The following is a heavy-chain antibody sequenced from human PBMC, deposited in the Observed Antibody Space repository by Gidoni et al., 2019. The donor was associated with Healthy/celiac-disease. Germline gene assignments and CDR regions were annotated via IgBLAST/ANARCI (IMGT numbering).Heavy chain of an antibody. V-gene: IGHV3-48*03. CDR1: GFTFSSYE. CDR2: ISSSGSTI. CDR3: ARDKVEFHYVWGSYRPLDY. J-gene: IGHJ4*02. D-gene: IGHD3-16*02. Sequence: EVQLVESGGGLVQPGGSLRLSCAASGFTFSSYEMNWVRQAPGKGLEWVSYISSSGSTIYYADSVKGRFTISRDNAKNSLYLQMNSLRAEDTAVYYCARDKVEFHYVWGSYRPLDYWGQGTLVTVSS.